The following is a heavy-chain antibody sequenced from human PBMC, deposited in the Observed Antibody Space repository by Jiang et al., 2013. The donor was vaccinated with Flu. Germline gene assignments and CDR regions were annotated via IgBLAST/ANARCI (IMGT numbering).Heavy chain of an antibody. D-gene: IGHD6-13*01. Sequence: GAEVKKPGASVKVSCKASGYTFTSYYMHWVRQAPGQGLEWMGIINPSGGSTSYAQKFQGRVTMTRDTSTSTVYMELSSLRSEDTAVYYCARVRGRAAGKQNFDYWGQGTLVTVSS. CDR3: ARVRGRAAGKQNFDY. J-gene: IGHJ4*02. CDR1: GYTFTSYY. V-gene: IGHV1-46*03. CDR2: INPSGGST.